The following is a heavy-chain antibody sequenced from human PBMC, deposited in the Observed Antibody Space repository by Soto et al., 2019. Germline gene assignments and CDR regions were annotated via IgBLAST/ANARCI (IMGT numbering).Heavy chain of an antibody. CDR1: GFTFSSYA. D-gene: IGHD1-26*01. V-gene: IGHV3-23*01. J-gene: IGHJ4*02. CDR3: VKGFKWELTLDF. Sequence: GGSLRLSCAASGFTFSSYAMSWVRQAPGKGLEWVSAISDSGRSTYYADSVKGRFTISRDISKNTLYLKMNSLRAEDTAVYYCVKGFKWELTLDFWGQGTLVTVSS. CDR2: ISDSGRST.